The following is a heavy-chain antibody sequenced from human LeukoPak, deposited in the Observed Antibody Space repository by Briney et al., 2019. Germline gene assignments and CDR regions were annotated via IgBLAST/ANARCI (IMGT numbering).Heavy chain of an antibody. Sequence: SVRVSCKASGGTFSSYAISWVRQAPGQGLEWMGRIIPIFGTANYAQKFQGRVTITTDESTSTAYMELSSLRSEDTAVYYCARAYSSGSSNWFDPWGQGTLVTVSS. D-gene: IGHD6-19*01. J-gene: IGHJ5*02. V-gene: IGHV1-69*05. CDR3: ARAYSSGSSNWFDP. CDR2: IIPIFGTA. CDR1: GGTFSSYA.